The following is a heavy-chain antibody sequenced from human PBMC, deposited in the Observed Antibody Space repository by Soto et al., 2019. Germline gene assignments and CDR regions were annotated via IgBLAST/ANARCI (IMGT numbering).Heavy chain of an antibody. V-gene: IGHV3-33*01. CDR3: ARDRGYCSGGSCYQALTEYGMDV. CDR1: GFTFSSYG. Sequence: QVQLVESGGGVVQPGRSLRLSCAASGFTFSSYGMHWVRQAPGKGLEWVAVIWYDGSNKYYADSVKGRFTISRDNSKNTLYLQMNSLRAEDTAVYYCARDRGYCSGGSCYQALTEYGMDVWGQGTTVTVSS. D-gene: IGHD2-15*01. CDR2: IWYDGSNK. J-gene: IGHJ6*02.